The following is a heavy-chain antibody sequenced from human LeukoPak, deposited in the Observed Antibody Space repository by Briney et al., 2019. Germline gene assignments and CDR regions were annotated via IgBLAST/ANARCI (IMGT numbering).Heavy chain of an antibody. D-gene: IGHD1-7*01. Sequence: ASVKVSCKASGYTFTRYCISWVRQAPGQGLQWLGWISASNGNTNYAQKFRDRVTTSTDTSTGTAYLDVRSLTSDDTAVYYCARDHSNWNYAPDFWGQGTLVIVSS. CDR1: GYTFTRYC. CDR3: ARDHSNWNYAPDF. CDR2: ISASNGNT. J-gene: IGHJ4*02. V-gene: IGHV1-18*01.